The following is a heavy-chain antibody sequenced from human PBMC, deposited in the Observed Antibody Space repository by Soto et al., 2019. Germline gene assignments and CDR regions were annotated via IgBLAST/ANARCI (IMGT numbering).Heavy chain of an antibody. V-gene: IGHV3-53*01. CDR3: ATWHLQEHAYDI. CDR2: LYDLDGT. D-gene: IGHD1-1*01. CDR1: GFTVSGKKY. Sequence: GSLRLSCAAFGFTVSGKKYVAWVRQAPGKGLEWVSALYDLDGTYYADSVKGRFTTSSDSSRTTVYLQMNSLRPDDTAVYSCATWHLQEHAYDIWGQGTMVTVSS. J-gene: IGHJ3*02.